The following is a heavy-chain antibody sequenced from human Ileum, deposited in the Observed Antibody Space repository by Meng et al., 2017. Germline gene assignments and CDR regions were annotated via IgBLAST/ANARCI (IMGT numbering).Heavy chain of an antibody. J-gene: IGHJ4*02. CDR1: VFTFTGNW. Sequence: VDSGGVLVQAGGYRSRSCALSVFTFTGNWMHLVRQTPGEGPVWVARTNGDGTYTEYADSVRGRFTISRDNAKNTMYLQMISLRVEDTAVYFCAKDWGGVGALDYWGQGSLVTVSS. CDR3: AKDWGGVGALDY. V-gene: IGHV3-74*03. CDR2: TNGDGTYT. D-gene: IGHD1-26*01.